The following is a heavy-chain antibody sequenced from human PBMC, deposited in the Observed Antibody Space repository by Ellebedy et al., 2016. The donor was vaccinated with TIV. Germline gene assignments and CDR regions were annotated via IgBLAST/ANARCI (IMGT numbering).Heavy chain of an antibody. CDR1: GFTFSSYA. CDR3: AKGVSPYTKVQMYFDL. Sequence: GESLKISXAASGFTFSSYAMSWVRQAPGKGLEWVSAISGSGGSTYYGDSVKGRFTISRDNSKNTLYLQMNSLRAEDTAVYYCAKGVSPYTKVQMYFDLWGRGTLVTVSS. CDR2: ISGSGGST. J-gene: IGHJ2*01. V-gene: IGHV3-23*01. D-gene: IGHD5/OR15-5a*01.